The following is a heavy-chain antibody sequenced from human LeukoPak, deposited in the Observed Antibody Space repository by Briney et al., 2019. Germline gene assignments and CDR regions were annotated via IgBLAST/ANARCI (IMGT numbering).Heavy chain of an antibody. CDR3: ASLAAAAAGRFY. CDR2: IYYSGST. J-gene: IGHJ4*02. D-gene: IGHD6-13*01. CDR1: GGSISSSSYY. Sequence: PSETLSLTCTVSGGSISSSSYYWGWVRQPPGKGLEWIGSIYYSGSTYYNPSLKSRVTISVDTSKNQFSLKLSSVTAADTAVYYCASLAAAAAGRFYWGQGTLVTVSS. V-gene: IGHV4-39*07.